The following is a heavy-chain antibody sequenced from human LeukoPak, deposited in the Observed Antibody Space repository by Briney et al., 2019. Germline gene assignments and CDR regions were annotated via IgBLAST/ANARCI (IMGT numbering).Heavy chain of an antibody. CDR1: GGSLSSYY. CDR3: ATSTLYYDSSGYYYNDAFDI. Sequence: SETLCLTCTVSGGSLSSYYWSWVRHPPGKGLEWIGYIYYSGSTNYNPSLKSRVTISVDTSKNQFSLKLSSVTAADTAVYYCATSTLYYDSSGYYYNDAFDIWGQGTMVTVSS. CDR2: IYYSGST. D-gene: IGHD3-22*01. V-gene: IGHV4-59*01. J-gene: IGHJ3*02.